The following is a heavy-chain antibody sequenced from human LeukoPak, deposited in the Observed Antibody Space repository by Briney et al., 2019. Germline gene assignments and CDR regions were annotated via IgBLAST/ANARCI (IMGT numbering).Heavy chain of an antibody. D-gene: IGHD1-26*01. J-gene: IGHJ4*02. V-gene: IGHV3-74*01. Sequence: PGGSLRLSXAASGFTFSSYWMHWVRQAPGKGLVWVSRINSDGSSTSYADSVKGRFTISRDNAKNTLYLQMNSLRAEDTAVYYCARRAFSGSYSGYFDYWGQGTLVTVSS. CDR1: GFTFSSYW. CDR2: INSDGSST. CDR3: ARRAFSGSYSGYFDY.